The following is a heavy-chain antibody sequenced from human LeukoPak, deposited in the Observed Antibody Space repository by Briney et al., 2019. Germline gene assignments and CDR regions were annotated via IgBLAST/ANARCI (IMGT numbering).Heavy chain of an antibody. J-gene: IGHJ6*03. CDR2: ISGSGGST. Sequence: GGSLRLSCAASGVTFSSYAMSWVRQAPGKGLEWVSAISGSGGSTYYADSVKGRFTISRDNSQNTLYLQMNSLRAEDTAVYYCAKGASLGYCSGSSCYSKYYYYYYMDVWGKGTTVTVSS. D-gene: IGHD2-15*01. CDR3: AKGASLGYCSGSSCYSKYYYYYYMDV. CDR1: GVTFSSYA. V-gene: IGHV3-23*01.